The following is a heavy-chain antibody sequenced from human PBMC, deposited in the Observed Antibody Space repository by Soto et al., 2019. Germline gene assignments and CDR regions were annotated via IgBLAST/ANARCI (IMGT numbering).Heavy chain of an antibody. CDR2: INHSGST. CDR1: GGSFSGYY. D-gene: IGHD3-3*01. V-gene: IGHV4-34*01. Sequence: SETLSLTCAVYGGSFSGYYWSWIRQPPGKGLERIGEINHSGSTNYNPSLKSRVTLSVDTSKNQFSLKLSSVTAADTAVYYCARGRAIFGVDEYDYWGQGTLVTVSS. CDR3: ARGRAIFGVDEYDY. J-gene: IGHJ4*02.